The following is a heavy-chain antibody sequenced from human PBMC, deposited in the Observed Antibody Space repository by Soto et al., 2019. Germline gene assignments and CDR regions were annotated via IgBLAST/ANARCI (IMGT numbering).Heavy chain of an antibody. Sequence: SETLSLTCTVSGGSISSGDYYWSWIRQPPGKGLEWIGYIYYSGSTYYNPSLKSRVTISVDTSKNQFSLKLSSVTAADTAVYYCARGRDIARWFDTWGQGTLVTVS. CDR3: ARGRDIARWFDT. V-gene: IGHV4-30-4*01. D-gene: IGHD2-15*01. CDR1: GGSISSGDYY. J-gene: IGHJ5*02. CDR2: IYYSGST.